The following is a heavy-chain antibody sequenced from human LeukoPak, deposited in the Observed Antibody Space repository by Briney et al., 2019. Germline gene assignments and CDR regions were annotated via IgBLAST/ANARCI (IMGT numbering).Heavy chain of an antibody. V-gene: IGHV3-23*01. D-gene: IGHD6-13*01. CDR2: ISGSGGST. J-gene: IGHJ4*02. CDR1: GFTFSSYA. Sequence: PGGSLRLSCAASGFTFSSYAMSWVRQAPGKGLEWVSAISGSGGSTYYADSVKGRFTISRDNSKNTLYLQMNSLRAEDTAVYYCAKDREGGIAAAGTLYYFDYWGQGTLVTVSS. CDR3: AKDREGGIAAAGTLYYFDY.